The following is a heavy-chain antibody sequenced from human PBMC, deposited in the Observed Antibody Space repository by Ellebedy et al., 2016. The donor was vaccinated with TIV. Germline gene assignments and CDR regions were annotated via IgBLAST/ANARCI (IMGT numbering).Heavy chain of an antibody. CDR1: GGSISSHY. CDR2: IYYSGTT. J-gene: IGHJ4*02. D-gene: IGHD5-24*01. V-gene: IGHV4-59*11. Sequence: MPSETLSLTCTVSGGSISSHYWSWIRQTPGKGLEWIGYIYYSGTTNYNPSLKSRVSMSVDTSKIRFSLNLNSVTAADTAVYYCARGRDAYPGYFDYWGQGIPVTVSS. CDR3: ARGRDAYPGYFDY.